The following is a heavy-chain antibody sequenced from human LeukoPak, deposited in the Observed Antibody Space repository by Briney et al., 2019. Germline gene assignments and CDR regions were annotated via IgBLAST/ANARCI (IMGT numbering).Heavy chain of an antibody. Sequence: SETLSLTCAVYGGSFSGYYWSWIRQPPGKGLEWIGEINHSGSTNYNPSLKSRVTISVDTSKNQLSLKLSSVTAADTAVYYCARHSEMATIPYYFDYWGQGTLVTVSS. V-gene: IGHV4-34*01. CDR2: INHSGST. CDR1: GGSFSGYY. CDR3: ARHSEMATIPYYFDY. J-gene: IGHJ4*02. D-gene: IGHD5-24*01.